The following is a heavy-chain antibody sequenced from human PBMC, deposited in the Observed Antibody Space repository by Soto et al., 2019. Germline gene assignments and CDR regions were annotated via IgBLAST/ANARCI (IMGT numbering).Heavy chain of an antibody. CDR2: ISGSGYST. V-gene: IGHV3-23*01. D-gene: IGHD5-12*01. Sequence: GGSLRLSCVGSGFTFSTYAMSWVRQAPGKGLEWVSFISGSGYSTFYADSVKGRFTISRDYSESTLYLQMNSLRAEDTAVYYCAKDSRYSDYVRAFDIWAQGTMVTVSS. J-gene: IGHJ3*02. CDR1: GFTFSTYA. CDR3: AKDSRYSDYVRAFDI.